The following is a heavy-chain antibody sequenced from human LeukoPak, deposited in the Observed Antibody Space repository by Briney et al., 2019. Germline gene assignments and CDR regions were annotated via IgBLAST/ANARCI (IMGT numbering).Heavy chain of an antibody. D-gene: IGHD6-13*01. CDR2: IRSKANSYAT. Sequence: PGGSLRLSCAASGFTFSGSAMHWVRQASGKGLEWVGRIRSKANSYATAYAASVKGMFTISRDDSKNTAYLQMNSLKTEDTAVYYCTNSPRIAAAEYWGQGTLVTVSS. CDR1: GFTFSGSA. CDR3: TNSPRIAAAEY. V-gene: IGHV3-73*01. J-gene: IGHJ4*02.